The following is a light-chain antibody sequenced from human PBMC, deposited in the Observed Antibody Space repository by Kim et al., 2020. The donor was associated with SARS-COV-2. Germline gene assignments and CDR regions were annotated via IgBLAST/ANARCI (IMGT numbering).Light chain of an antibody. CDR2: GKD. V-gene: IGLV3-19*01. CDR3: NSRDSTGDHVV. CDR1: SLRIYY. Sequence: TERNTGQGNSLRIYYASWYQQKPGQAPVLVIYGKDSQPSGIPARFSGPRSGDTASLIITGAQAEDEADYYCNSRDSTGDHVVFGGGTQLTVL. J-gene: IGLJ2*01.